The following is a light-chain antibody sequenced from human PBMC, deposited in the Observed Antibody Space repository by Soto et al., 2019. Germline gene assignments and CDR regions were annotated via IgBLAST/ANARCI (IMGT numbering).Light chain of an antibody. CDR3: AAWDDSLKGWV. V-gene: IGLV1-44*01. J-gene: IGLJ3*02. CDR1: SSNIGSNT. Sequence: QSVLTQPPSASGTPGQRVTISCSGSSSNIGSNTVNWYQQLPGTAPKLLIYSNNQRPSGVPDRFSGSKSGTSVSLAISGLQSEDEADYYCAAWDDSLKGWVFGGGTKLTVL. CDR2: SNN.